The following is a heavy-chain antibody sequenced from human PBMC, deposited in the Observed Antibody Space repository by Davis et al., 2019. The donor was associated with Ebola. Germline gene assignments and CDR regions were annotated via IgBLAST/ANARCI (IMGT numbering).Heavy chain of an antibody. CDR1: GFTFGSYS. V-gene: IGHV3-21*06. CDR2: ISSRSKYI. D-gene: IGHD4-23*01. J-gene: IGHJ6*04. Sequence: GGSLRLSCAASGFTFGSYSMNWVRQAPGKGLEWVASISSRSKYIYYEDSLKGRFTISRDNAKSTLFLQMNSLRVEDTAVYYCARDPVDPESDYYFYGMDLWGKGTTVTVSS. CDR3: ARDPVDPESDYYFYGMDL.